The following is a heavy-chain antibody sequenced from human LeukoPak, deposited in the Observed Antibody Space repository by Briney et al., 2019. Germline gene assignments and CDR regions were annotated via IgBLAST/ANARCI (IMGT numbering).Heavy chain of an antibody. CDR3: ARVSGSRNPHSNYYYYYMDV. V-gene: IGHV1-18*01. Sequence: ASVKVSCKASGYTFTSYDINWVRQATGQGLEWMGWINGFNGNPKYAQKFQDRVTMTTDTYTSTAYMEVKSLRSDDTAVYYCARVSGSRNPHSNYYYYYMDVWGEGTTVVVSS. CDR2: INGFNGNP. J-gene: IGHJ6*03. D-gene: IGHD3-10*01. CDR1: GYTFTSYD.